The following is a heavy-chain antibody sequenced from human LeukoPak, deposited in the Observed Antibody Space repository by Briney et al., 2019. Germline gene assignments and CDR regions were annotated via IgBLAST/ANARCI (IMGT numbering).Heavy chain of an antibody. J-gene: IGHJ5*02. CDR1: GFTFSSYG. CDR2: IWYDGSNK. Sequence: GRSLRLSCAASGFTFSSYGMHWVRQAPGKGLEWVAVIWYDGSNKYYADSVKGRFTISRDNSKNTLYLQMNSLRAEDTAVYYCARDYIAVAGTNWFDPWGQGTLSPSPQ. V-gene: IGHV3-33*01. D-gene: IGHD6-19*01. CDR3: ARDYIAVAGTNWFDP.